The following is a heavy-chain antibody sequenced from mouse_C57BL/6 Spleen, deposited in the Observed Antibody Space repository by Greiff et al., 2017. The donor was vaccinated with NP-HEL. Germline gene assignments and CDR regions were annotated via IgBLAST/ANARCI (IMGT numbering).Heavy chain of an antibody. D-gene: IGHD4-1*01. CDR2: IYPGDGDT. CDR3: ARSAGTEAMDY. J-gene: IGHJ4*01. Sequence: VHLVESGPELVKPGASVKISCKASGYAFSSSWMNWVKQRPGKGLEWIGRIYPGDGDTNYNGKFKGKATLTADKSSSTAYMQLSSLTSEDSAVYFCARSAGTEAMDYWGQGTSVTVSS. CDR1: GYAFSSSW. V-gene: IGHV1-82*01.